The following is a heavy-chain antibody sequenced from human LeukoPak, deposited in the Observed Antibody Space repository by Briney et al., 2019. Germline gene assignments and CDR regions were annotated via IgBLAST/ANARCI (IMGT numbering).Heavy chain of an antibody. Sequence: PSETLSLTCTVSGGSISSYYWSWIRQPPGKGLEWIGYIYYSGSTNYNPSLKSRVTISVDTSKNQFSLKLSSVTAADTAVYYCARVVVVAAMVYFDYWGQGTLVTVSS. CDR1: GGSISSYY. CDR2: IYYSGST. V-gene: IGHV4-59*08. CDR3: ARVVVVAAMVYFDY. J-gene: IGHJ4*02. D-gene: IGHD2-15*01.